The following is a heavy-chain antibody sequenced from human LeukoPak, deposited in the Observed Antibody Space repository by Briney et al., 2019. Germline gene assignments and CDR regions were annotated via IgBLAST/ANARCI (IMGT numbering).Heavy chain of an antibody. CDR2: ISSSSSTT. CDR3: ARGSYDSSGYYLGAGARADY. J-gene: IGHJ4*02. V-gene: IGHV3-48*01. Sequence: GGSLRLSCAASEFTFSSYSMNWVRQAPRKGLQWGSYISSSSSTTYYAGSVKSRFTISRDNAKNSLYLQMNSLRVEDTAVYYCARGSYDSSGYYLGAGARADYWGQGTLVTVSS. D-gene: IGHD3-22*01. CDR1: EFTFSSYS.